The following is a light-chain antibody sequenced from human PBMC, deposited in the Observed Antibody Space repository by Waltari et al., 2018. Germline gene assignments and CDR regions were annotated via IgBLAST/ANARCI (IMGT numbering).Light chain of an antibody. V-gene: IGKV1-33*01. CDR2: DAS. CDR1: HDIKLY. Sequence: MKMTQSTSSPSAPVGDRKALTCQASHDIKLYLNWYQQKLGKAPKLLIYDASNLQTGVPLRFSGSGSGTDFTFTISSLQPEDTATYYCQQYNTYPLTFGQGTKLEIK. J-gene: IGKJ2*01. CDR3: QQYNTYPLT.